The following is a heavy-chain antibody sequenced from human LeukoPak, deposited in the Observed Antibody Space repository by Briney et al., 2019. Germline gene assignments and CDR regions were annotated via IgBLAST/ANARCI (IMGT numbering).Heavy chain of an antibody. J-gene: IGHJ6*03. CDR3: ARTLVDYYGSGSYLTYYYYYYMDV. D-gene: IGHD3-10*01. V-gene: IGHV4-34*01. CDR2: INHSGST. CDR1: GGSFSGYY. Sequence: KPSETLSLTCAVYGGSFSGYYWSWIRQPPGKGLEWIEEINHSGSTNYNPSLKSRVTISVDTSKNQFSLKLSSVTAADTAVYYCARTLVDYYGSGSYLTYYYYYYMDVWGKGTTVTVSS.